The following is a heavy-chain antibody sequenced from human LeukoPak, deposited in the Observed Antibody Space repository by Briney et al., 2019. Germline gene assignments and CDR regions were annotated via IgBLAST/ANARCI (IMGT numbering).Heavy chain of an antibody. Sequence: GESLKISCQSSGYSFTNYWIGWVRQMPGKGLEWMGVIYPGDSDTRYSPSFQGQVTISADKSISTAYLQWSSLKASDTAMYYCAVPSPSPTSSDYWGQGTLVTVSS. CDR1: GYSFTNYW. CDR3: AVPSPSPTSSDY. D-gene: IGHD2-2*01. V-gene: IGHV5-51*01. CDR2: IYPGDSDT. J-gene: IGHJ4*02.